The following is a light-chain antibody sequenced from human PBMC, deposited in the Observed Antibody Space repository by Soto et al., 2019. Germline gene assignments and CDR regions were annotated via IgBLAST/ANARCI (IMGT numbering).Light chain of an antibody. CDR3: QHYGTSAL. Sequence: EILLTQSPGTLSLSPGETATLSCWTSKSVSSSYLAWYQQKPGQAPRLLIYDTSDRATGIQDRFRASGSGTDSPLTISRREPEDFAVDDCQHYGTSALVGPGTKVDIK. V-gene: IGKV3-20*01. CDR2: DTS. CDR1: KSVSSSY. J-gene: IGKJ3*01.